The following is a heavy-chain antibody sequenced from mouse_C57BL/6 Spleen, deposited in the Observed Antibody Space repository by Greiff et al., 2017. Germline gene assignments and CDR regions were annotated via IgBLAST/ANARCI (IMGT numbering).Heavy chain of an antibody. J-gene: IGHJ2*01. CDR2: ISYDGSN. Sequence: EVQLQQSGPGLVKPSQSLSLTCSVTGYSITSGYYWNWIRQFPGNKLEWMGYISYDGSNNYNPSLKNRISITRDTSKNQFFLKLNTVTTEDTATYYCAREYDYGLDYWGQGTTLTVSS. V-gene: IGHV3-6*01. CDR3: AREYDYGLDY. CDR1: GYSITSGYY. D-gene: IGHD2-4*01.